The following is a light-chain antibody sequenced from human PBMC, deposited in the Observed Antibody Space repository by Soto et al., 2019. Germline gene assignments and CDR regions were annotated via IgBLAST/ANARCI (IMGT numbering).Light chain of an antibody. CDR1: QTINNY. CDR2: KAS. CDR3: QQYNTYWT. J-gene: IGKJ1*01. Sequence: DIQMTQSPSTLSSSLGDRVTITCRASQTINNYLNWCQQKPGKAPKLLIYKASSLKSGVPSRFSGTGSGTEFTLTIRSLQPDDFATYHCQQYNTYWTFGPGTKVDIK. V-gene: IGKV1-5*03.